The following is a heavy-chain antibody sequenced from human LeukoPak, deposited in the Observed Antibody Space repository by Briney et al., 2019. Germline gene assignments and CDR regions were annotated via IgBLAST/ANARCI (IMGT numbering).Heavy chain of an antibody. CDR1: GYTFTSYG. Sequence: ASVKVSCKASGYTFTSYGINWVRQAPGQGLEWMGWMNPNSGNTGYAQKFQGRVTMTRNTSISTAYMELSSLRSEDTAVYYCARRTHYYYMDVWGKGTTVTVSS. CDR3: ARRTHYYYMDV. V-gene: IGHV1-8*01. J-gene: IGHJ6*03. CDR2: MNPNSGNT.